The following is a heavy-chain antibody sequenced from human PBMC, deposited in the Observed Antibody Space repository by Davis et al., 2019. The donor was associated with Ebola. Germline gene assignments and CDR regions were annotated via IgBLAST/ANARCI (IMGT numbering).Heavy chain of an antibody. D-gene: IGHD4-17*01. J-gene: IGHJ6*04. CDR2: VYYGGNV. Sequence: SDTLSLTCTVSDSAITGGCDCCRRMRQPPGNVVKCSECVYYGGNVYYSPSLKSRVTISLDTSKNQFSLKLSSVTAADTAVYFCARGRPSTVTTDYYAMDVWGKGTTVTVSS. CDR1: DSAITGGCDC. CDR3: ARGRPSTVTTDYYAMDV. V-gene: IGHV4-30-4*02.